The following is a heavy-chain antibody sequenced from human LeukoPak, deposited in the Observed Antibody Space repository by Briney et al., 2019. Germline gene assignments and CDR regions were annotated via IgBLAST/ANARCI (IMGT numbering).Heavy chain of an antibody. Sequence: AGGSLRLSCAASGFTFSTYWMSWVRQAPGKGLEWVANIKQDGSAKYYVDSVKGRFTISRDNAKNSLYLQMNSLRAEDTAVYYCARVDASAGIVVVTNFDYWGQGTLVTVSS. CDR1: GFTFSTYW. CDR2: IKQDGSAK. CDR3: ARVDASAGIVVVTNFDY. D-gene: IGHD3-22*01. V-gene: IGHV3-7*01. J-gene: IGHJ4*02.